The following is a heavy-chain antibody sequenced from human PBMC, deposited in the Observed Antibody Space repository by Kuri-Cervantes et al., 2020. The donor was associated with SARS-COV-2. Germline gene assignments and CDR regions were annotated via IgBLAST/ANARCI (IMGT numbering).Heavy chain of an antibody. Sequence: ESLKISCAASGFTFSSYAMSWVRQAPGKGLEWIGSIYHSGSTYYNPSLKSRVTISVDTSKNQFSLKLSSVTAADTAVYYCARRYDSSGYWDYWGQGTLVTVSS. CDR1: GFTFSSYA. V-gene: IGHV4-38-2*01. D-gene: IGHD3-22*01. CDR3: ARRYDSSGYWDY. CDR2: IYHSGST. J-gene: IGHJ4*02.